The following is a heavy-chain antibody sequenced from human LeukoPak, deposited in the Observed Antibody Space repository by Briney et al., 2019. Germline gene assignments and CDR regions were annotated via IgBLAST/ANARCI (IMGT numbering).Heavy chain of an antibody. V-gene: IGHV1-46*01. Sequence: ASVKVSCKASGYTFTSYYMPWVRQAPGQGLEWMGIINPSGGRTSYAQKFQGRVTMTRDMSTSTVYMELSSLRSEDTAVYYCARVVGATYIGWFDPWGQGTLVTVSS. D-gene: IGHD1-26*01. CDR2: INPSGGRT. J-gene: IGHJ5*02. CDR3: ARVVGATYIGWFDP. CDR1: GYTFTSYY.